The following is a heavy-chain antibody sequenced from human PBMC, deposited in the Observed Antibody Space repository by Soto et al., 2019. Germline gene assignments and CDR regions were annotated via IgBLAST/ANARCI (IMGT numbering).Heavy chain of an antibody. D-gene: IGHD3-10*01. Sequence: GGSLRISSAASGFFFSDYYLSWILQPPGKGLECVAYVSGTGDTKYYADSVQGRFTISRDNPKNSLFLQMNSLRAEDAAVYYCAIGGGQIYYKGLDVWGQGTTVTVSS. CDR1: GFFFSDYY. CDR2: VSGTGDTK. J-gene: IGHJ6*02. V-gene: IGHV3-11*01. CDR3: AIGGGQIYYKGLDV.